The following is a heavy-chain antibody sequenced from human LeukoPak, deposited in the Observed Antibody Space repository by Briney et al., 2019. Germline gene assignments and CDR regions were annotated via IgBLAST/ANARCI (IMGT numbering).Heavy chain of an antibody. CDR1: GGSISSSSYY. V-gene: IGHV4-39*01. J-gene: IGHJ5*02. D-gene: IGHD3-10*01. CDR2: IYYSGST. Sequence: SETLSLTCTVSGGSISSSSYYWGWIRQPPGKGLEWIGSIYYSGSTYYNPSLKSRVTISVDTSKNQFSLKLSSVTAADTAVYYCARHVDPVTYYYGSANWFDPWGQGTLVTVSS. CDR3: ARHVDPVTYYYGSANWFDP.